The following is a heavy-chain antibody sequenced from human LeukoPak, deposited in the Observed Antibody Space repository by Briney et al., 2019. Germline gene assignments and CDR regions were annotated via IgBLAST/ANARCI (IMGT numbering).Heavy chain of an antibody. D-gene: IGHD5-12*01. CDR1: GFTFSSYS. J-gene: IGHJ4*02. V-gene: IGHV3-48*04. Sequence: PGESLRLSCAASGFTFSSYSMNWVRQAPGKGLEWVSYISSSSSTIYYADSVKGRFTISRDNAKNSLYLQMNSLRAEDTAVYYCARDQPSGYSGYDSLDYWGQGTLVTVSS. CDR2: ISSSSSTI. CDR3: ARDQPSGYSGYDSLDY.